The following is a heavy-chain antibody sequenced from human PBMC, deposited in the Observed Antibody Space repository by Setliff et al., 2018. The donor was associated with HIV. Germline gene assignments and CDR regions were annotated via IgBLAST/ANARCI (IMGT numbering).Heavy chain of an antibody. CDR3: AKLDYYDYSGSWARKVAIDF. D-gene: IGHD3-22*01. CDR2: IQSSCII. V-gene: IGHV3-23*01. J-gene: IGHJ3*01. CDR1: GFTFTNSA. Sequence: GGSLRLSCAASGFTFTNSAMTWVRQAPGKGLEWVSLIQSSCIIYYADSVKGRFTISRDNSNNTLSLQMSSLRAEDTALYYCAKLDYYDYSGSWARKVAIDFWGRGTMVTVSS.